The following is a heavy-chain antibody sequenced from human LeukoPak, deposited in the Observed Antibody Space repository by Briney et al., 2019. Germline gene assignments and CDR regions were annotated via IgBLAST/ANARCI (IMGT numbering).Heavy chain of an antibody. D-gene: IGHD3-10*01. CDR1: GGTFSSSA. V-gene: IGHV1-69*10. J-gene: IGHJ5*02. CDR2: IIPILGIA. CDR3: ARGGGYGSQKLNWFDP. Sequence: ASVKVSCKASGGTFSSSAISWVRQAPGQGLEWMGGIIPILGIANYAQKFQGRVTITADKSTSTAYMELSSLRSEDTAVYYCARGGGYGSQKLNWFDPWGQGTLVTVSS.